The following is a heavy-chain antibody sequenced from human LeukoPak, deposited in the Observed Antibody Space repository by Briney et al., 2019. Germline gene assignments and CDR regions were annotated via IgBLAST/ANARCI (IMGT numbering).Heavy chain of an antibody. CDR1: GGSISRYY. CDR3: ASAYCGGDCYGGAFDI. J-gene: IGHJ3*02. V-gene: IGHV4-59*01. CDR2: IYNSGST. Sequence: ASETLSLTCTVSGGSISRYYWSWIRQPPGKGLEWIGYIYNSGSTSYNPSLKSRVTMSLDTSKTQFSLKLTSVTAADTAVYYCASAYCGGDCYGGAFDIWGQGTMVTVSS. D-gene: IGHD2-21*01.